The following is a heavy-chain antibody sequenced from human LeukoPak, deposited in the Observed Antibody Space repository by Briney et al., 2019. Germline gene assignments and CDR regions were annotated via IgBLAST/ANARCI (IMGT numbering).Heavy chain of an antibody. CDR3: TSGYSGSYYRDY. J-gene: IGHJ4*02. D-gene: IGHD1-26*01. CDR2: IRSKANSYAT. V-gene: IGHV3-73*01. Sequence: GGSLKLSCEASGFTLSGSAMPWVRKASGKGLEWFGRIRSKANSYATAYAASVKGRFTISRDDSKNTAYLQMNSLKTEDTAVYYCTSGYSGSYYRDYWGQGTLVTVSS. CDR1: GFTLSGSA.